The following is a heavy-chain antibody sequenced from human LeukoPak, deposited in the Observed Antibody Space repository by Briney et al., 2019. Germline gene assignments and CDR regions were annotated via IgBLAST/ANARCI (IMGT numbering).Heavy chain of an antibody. CDR2: ISGGGDST. CDR1: GFTFSNYA. J-gene: IGHJ4*02. V-gene: IGHV3-23*01. CDR3: ARHGSTYALRN. D-gene: IGHD2-2*01. Sequence: PGGSLRLSCAASGFTFSNYAMSWVRQAPGKGLEWVSSISGGGDSTYYADSVQGRFAISRDNSKNTLYLQMNSLRAEDTAVYYCARHGSTYALRNWGQGTLVTVSS.